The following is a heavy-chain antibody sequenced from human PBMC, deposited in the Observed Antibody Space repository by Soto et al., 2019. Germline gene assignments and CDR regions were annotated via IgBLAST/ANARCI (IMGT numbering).Heavy chain of an antibody. CDR1: GGSISSYY. Sequence: SETLSLTSTVSGGSISSYYWSWIRQSPGKGLEWIGYIFYSGSTTYNPSLKSRVTISVDTSKNQFSLKLSSVTAADTAVYYCARRYGEFNFDYWGQGTLVTVSS. CDR3: ARRYGEFNFDY. CDR2: IFYSGST. D-gene: IGHD3-10*01. V-gene: IGHV4-59*01. J-gene: IGHJ4*02.